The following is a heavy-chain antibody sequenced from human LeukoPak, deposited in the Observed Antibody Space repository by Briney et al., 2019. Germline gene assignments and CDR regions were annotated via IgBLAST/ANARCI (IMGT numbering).Heavy chain of an antibody. J-gene: IGHJ4*02. CDR2: ISSSSSYI. V-gene: IGHV3-21*01. CDR1: GFTFSSYS. Sequence: GGSLRLSCAASGFTFSSYSMNWVRQAPGKGLEWVSSISSSSSYIYYADSVKGRFTISRGNAKNSLYLQMNSLRAEDTAVYYCARDQSGSRTMNYWGQGTLVTVSS. CDR3: ARDQSGSRTMNY. D-gene: IGHD1-26*01.